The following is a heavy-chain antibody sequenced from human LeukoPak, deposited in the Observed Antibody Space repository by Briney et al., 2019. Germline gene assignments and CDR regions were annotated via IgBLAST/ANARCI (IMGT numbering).Heavy chain of an antibody. CDR2: INHSGST. J-gene: IGHJ4*02. CDR1: GGSLSGYY. CDR3: ARVGSGCPEDY. Sequence: SETLSLTCAVYGGSLSGYYWSWIRQPPGKGLEWIGEINHSGSTNYNPSPKSRVTISVDTSKNQISLKLSSLTAADTAVYYCARVGSGCPEDYWGQGTLVTVSP. D-gene: IGHD6-19*01. V-gene: IGHV4-34*01.